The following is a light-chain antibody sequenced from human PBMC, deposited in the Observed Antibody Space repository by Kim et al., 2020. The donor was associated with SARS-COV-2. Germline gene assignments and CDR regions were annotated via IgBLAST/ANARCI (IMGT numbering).Light chain of an antibody. V-gene: IGLV3-1*01. J-gene: IGLJ2*01. CDR3: QAWDSSTVV. CDR2: EDI. Sequence: VSPGQPAIITCPGNNLGDKNVCWYQQRPGQSPLLVIYEDIKRPSGIPERVSGSNSGNTATLTISGTQAMDEADYYCQAWDSSTVVFGRGTQLTVL. CDR1: NLGDKN.